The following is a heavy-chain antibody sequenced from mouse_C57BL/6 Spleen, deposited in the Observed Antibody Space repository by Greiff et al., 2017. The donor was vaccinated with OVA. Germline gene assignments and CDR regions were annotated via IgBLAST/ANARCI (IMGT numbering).Heavy chain of an antibody. CDR3: TRDSTTGPHFDY. D-gene: IGHD1-1*01. J-gene: IGHJ2*01. CDR1: GFTFSSYA. CDR2: ISSGGDYI. Sequence: EVKLMESGEGLVKPGGSLKLSCAASGFTFSSYAMSWVRQTPEKRLEWVAYISSGGDYIYYADTVKGRFTISRDNARNTLYLQMSSLKSEDTAMYYCTRDSTTGPHFDYWGQGTTLTVSS. V-gene: IGHV5-9-1*02.